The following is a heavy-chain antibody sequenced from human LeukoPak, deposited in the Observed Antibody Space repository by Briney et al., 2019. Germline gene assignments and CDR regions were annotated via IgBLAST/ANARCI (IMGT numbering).Heavy chain of an antibody. CDR1: GGSISSYY. V-gene: IGHV4-59*08. D-gene: IGHD4-17*01. CDR3: ARQGYGDYGDAFDI. J-gene: IGHJ3*02. CDR2: IYYSGST. Sequence: PSETLSLTCTVSGGSISSYYWSWIRRPPGKGLEWIGYIYYSGSTNYNPSLKSRVTISVDTPKNQFSLKLSSVTAADTAVYYCARQGYGDYGDAFDIWGQGTMVTVSS.